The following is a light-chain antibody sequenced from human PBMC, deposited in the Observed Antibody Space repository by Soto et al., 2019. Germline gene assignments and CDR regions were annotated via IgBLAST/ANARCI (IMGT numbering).Light chain of an antibody. V-gene: IGKV3-15*01. CDR2: GAS. CDR1: QSVSSN. CDR3: QQYIRWPLT. J-gene: IGKJ4*01. Sequence: EIVMTQSPAPLSLSPGERATLSCRASQSVSSNLAWYQQKPGQAPSLLIYGASTRATGTPARFSGSGSGTEFTLTISSLQSEDFAVYYCQQYIRWPLTFGGGTKVDIK.